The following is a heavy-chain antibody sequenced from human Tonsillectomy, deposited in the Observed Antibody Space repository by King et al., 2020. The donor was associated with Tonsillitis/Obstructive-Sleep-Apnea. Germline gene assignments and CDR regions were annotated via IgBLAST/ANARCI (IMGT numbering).Heavy chain of an antibody. V-gene: IGHV3-64*01. CDR2: ISTHGGST. J-gene: IGHJ4*02. CDR3: ARAICSTTSCLNDY. CDR1: GFTFSSYA. D-gene: IGHD2-2*01. Sequence: VQLVESGGGLVQPGGSLRLSCAASGFTFSSYAMHWVRQGPGKGLEYVSAISTHGGSTYYASSVKGRFTISRDNSKNTLFLQMGSLRAEDMAIYYCARAICSTTSCLNDYWGQGTLVTVSS.